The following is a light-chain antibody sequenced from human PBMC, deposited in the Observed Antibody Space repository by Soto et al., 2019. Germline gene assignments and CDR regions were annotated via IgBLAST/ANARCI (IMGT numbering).Light chain of an antibody. CDR2: GAS. CDR3: QQYNIWSSLT. V-gene: IGKV3-15*01. CDR1: QSISSK. Sequence: EIVMTQSPATLSVSPGERATLSCRASQSISSKVGWYQQKPGQAPRLLIYGASTRATGVPPRFSGSGSGTEFTLVISSLQPEDFGVYYCQQYNIWSSLTFGQGTRLEI. J-gene: IGKJ5*01.